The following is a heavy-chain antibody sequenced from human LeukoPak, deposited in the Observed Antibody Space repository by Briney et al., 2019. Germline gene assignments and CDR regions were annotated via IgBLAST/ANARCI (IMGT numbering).Heavy chain of an antibody. CDR3: ARDLGGYPFFMDV. CDR1: GGSTRGGCHR. CDR2: LDESGRP. Sequence: SETPSLTNTEFGGSTRGGCHRSAWVRQPPRKSLEFIGSLDESGRPYYNAPLKSRVTISEDSSGKQFSLNLSSVTAADTAVYYCARDLGGYPFFMDVWGRGTTVIVSS. J-gene: IGHJ6*03. D-gene: IGHD2-15*01. V-gene: IGHV4-39*07.